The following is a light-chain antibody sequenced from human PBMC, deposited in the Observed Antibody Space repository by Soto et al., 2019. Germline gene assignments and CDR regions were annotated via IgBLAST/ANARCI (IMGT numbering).Light chain of an antibody. J-gene: IGKJ4*01. CDR2: GAS. Sequence: EIVLTQSPDTLSLSPGERATLSCRASQSVSSSYLAWYQQKPGQAPRLLIYGASSSATGTPDRFSASGSGPDFTLTISRMEPEDFAVYYCQHYGSSPLTFGGGTKVEIK. CDR1: QSVSSSY. CDR3: QHYGSSPLT. V-gene: IGKV3-20*01.